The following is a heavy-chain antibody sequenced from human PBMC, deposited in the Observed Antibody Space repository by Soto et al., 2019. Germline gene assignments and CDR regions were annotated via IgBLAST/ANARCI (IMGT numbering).Heavy chain of an antibody. CDR3: ARGMTTITTFDY. V-gene: IGHV4-30-2*01. CDR1: GGSLSSGGYS. CDR2: IYHSGST. Sequence: QLQLQESGSGLVKPSQTLSLTCAVSGGSLSSGGYSWSWIRQPPGKGLEWIGYIYHSGSTYYNPSLKSRVTISVDRSKNQISLQLRSVTAADTSVDYCARGMTTITTFDYRGQGTLVSVSS. D-gene: IGHD4-17*01. J-gene: IGHJ4*02.